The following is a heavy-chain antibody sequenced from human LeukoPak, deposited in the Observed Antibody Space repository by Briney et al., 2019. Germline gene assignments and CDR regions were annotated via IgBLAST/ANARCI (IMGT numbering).Heavy chain of an antibody. CDR3: ARGTNTAMVADY. CDR1: GGSISSGSYY. D-gene: IGHD5-18*01. V-gene: IGHV4-61*02. Sequence: SQTLSLTCTVSGGSISSGSYYWSWIRQPAGKGLEWIGRIYTSGSTNYNPSLKSRVTISVDTSKNQFSLKLSSVTAADTAVYYCARGTNTAMVADYWGQGTLVTVSS. J-gene: IGHJ4*02. CDR2: IYTSGST.